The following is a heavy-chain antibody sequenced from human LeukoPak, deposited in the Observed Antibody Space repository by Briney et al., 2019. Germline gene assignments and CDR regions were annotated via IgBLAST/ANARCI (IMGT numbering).Heavy chain of an antibody. J-gene: IGHJ4*02. CDR1: GGSISSYY. Sequence: SETLSLTCTASGGSISSYYWSWIRQPAGKGLEWIGRIYTSGSTNYNPSLKSRVTMSVDTSKNQFSLKLSSVTAADTAVYYCARDSGRDGYNYVYYFDYWGQGTLVTVSS. V-gene: IGHV4-4*07. D-gene: IGHD5-24*01. CDR2: IYTSGST. CDR3: ARDSGRDGYNYVYYFDY.